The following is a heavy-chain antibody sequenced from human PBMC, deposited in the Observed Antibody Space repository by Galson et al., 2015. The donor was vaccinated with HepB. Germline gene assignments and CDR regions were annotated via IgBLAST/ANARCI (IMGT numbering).Heavy chain of an antibody. V-gene: IGHV6-1*01. CDR2: TYYRSKWYY. D-gene: IGHD7-27*01. CDR1: GDSVSSKSAA. CDR3: ARSTGDLDY. Sequence: CAISGDSVSSKSAAWNRIRQSPSRGLEWLGRTYYRSKWYYKYTVSVKSRVTINPDTSKNQVSLHLNSVTPDDTAVYFCARSTGDLDYWGQGSQVTVSS. J-gene: IGHJ4*02.